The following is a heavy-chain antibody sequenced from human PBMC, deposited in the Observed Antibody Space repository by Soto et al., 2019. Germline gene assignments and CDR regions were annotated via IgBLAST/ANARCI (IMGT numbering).Heavy chain of an antibody. Sequence: QVQLVESGGGVVQPGRSLRLSCAASGFTFSSYGVHWVRQPPGKGLEWVAAISYDGSTKHYADSVRGRFTISRDNSKITVYLQMNSLRAEDTAVYYCAKDTYYHATSGYYVFDNWGQGTLVTVSS. CDR2: ISYDGSTK. D-gene: IGHD3-22*01. J-gene: IGHJ4*02. CDR3: AKDTYYHATSGYYVFDN. CDR1: GFTFSSYG. V-gene: IGHV3-30*18.